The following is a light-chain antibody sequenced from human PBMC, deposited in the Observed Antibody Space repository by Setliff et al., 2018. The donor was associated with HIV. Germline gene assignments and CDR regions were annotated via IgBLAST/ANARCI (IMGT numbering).Light chain of an antibody. Sequence: LTQPASVSGSPGQSITISRTGTSSDVGTYNAVYWYQQHPGKAPKLMIYDVSTRPSGVSNRFSGSKSGNTASLTISGLQTEDEADYYCSSYTSSSTDVFGTGTKVTVL. J-gene: IGLJ1*01. CDR2: DVS. CDR3: SSYTSSSTDV. V-gene: IGLV2-14*01. CDR1: SSDVGTYNA.